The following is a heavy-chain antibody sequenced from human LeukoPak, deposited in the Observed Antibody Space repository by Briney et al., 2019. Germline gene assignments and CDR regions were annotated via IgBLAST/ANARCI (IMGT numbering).Heavy chain of an antibody. V-gene: IGHV4-39*07. J-gene: IGHJ4*02. CDR1: GGSIRSSYYY. Sequence: SETLSLTCTVSGGSIRSSYYYWSWIRQPPGKGLEWIGEINHSGSTNYNPSLKSRVTISVDTSKNQFSLKLSSVTAADTAVYYCARGRWLHLSFDYWGQGTLVTVSS. CDR2: INHSGST. D-gene: IGHD5-24*01. CDR3: ARGRWLHLSFDY.